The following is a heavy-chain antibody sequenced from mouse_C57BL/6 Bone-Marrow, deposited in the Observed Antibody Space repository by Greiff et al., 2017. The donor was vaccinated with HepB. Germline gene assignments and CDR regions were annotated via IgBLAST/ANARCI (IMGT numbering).Heavy chain of an antibody. Sequence: ESGPGLVKPSQSLSLTCSVTGYSITSGYYWNWIRQFPGNKLEWMGYISYDGSNNYNPSLKNRISITRDTSKNQFFLKLNSVTTEDTATYYCARGVITTYYFDYWGQGTTLTVSS. D-gene: IGHD2-4*01. J-gene: IGHJ2*01. CDR3: ARGVITTYYFDY. CDR2: ISYDGSN. CDR1: GYSITSGYY. V-gene: IGHV3-6*01.